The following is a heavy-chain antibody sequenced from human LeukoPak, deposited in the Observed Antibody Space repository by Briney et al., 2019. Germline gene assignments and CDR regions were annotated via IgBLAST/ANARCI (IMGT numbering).Heavy chain of an antibody. Sequence: ASVKVSCKASGYTFTSYGISWVRQAPGQGLEWMGWISAYNGNTNYAQKLQGRVTMTTDTSTSTAYMELRSLRSDDTAVYYCAREKGAVLLWFRELRNYYGMDVWGQGTTVTVSS. CDR2: ISAYNGNT. J-gene: IGHJ6*02. D-gene: IGHD3-10*01. V-gene: IGHV1-18*01. CDR1: GYTFTSYG. CDR3: AREKGAVLLWFRELRNYYGMDV.